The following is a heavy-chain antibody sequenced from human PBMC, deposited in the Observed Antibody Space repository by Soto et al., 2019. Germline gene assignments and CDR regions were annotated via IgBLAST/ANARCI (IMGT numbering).Heavy chain of an antibody. V-gene: IGHV1-69*06. CDR2: ILPVFGTT. CDR1: GETSSNYG. CDR3: ARDPDEVVGTDYHYYGMDV. J-gene: IGHJ6*02. Sequence: SSVKVSGKASGETSSNYGVSWVRQAPGQGLEWMGGILPVFGTTTYARNFQGRITITADKSTSTVYMELTSLRSDDTATYYCARDPDEVVGTDYHYYGMDVWDQGATVTVSS. D-gene: IGHD1-26*01.